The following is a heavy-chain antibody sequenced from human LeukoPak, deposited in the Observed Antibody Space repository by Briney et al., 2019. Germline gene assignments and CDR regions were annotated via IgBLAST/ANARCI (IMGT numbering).Heavy chain of an antibody. Sequence: GGSLRLSCAASGFTFSSYGMHWVRQAPGKGLGWVAVISYDGSNKYYADSVKGRFTISRDNSKDTLYLEMSSLRAEDTAVYYCARGTMIQGDNWFDPWGQGTLVTVSS. CDR3: ARGTMIQGDNWFDP. CDR2: ISYDGSNK. CDR1: GFTFSSYG. J-gene: IGHJ5*02. V-gene: IGHV3-30*03. D-gene: IGHD3-22*01.